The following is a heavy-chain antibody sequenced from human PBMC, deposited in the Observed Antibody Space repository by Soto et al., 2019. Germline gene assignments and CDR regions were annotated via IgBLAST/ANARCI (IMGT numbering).Heavy chain of an antibody. D-gene: IGHD2-21*02. V-gene: IGHV3-23*01. Sequence: PVGSLRLSCAASGFTFSSYTMSWVRQAPGKGLGWVSGISATGGSTYYADSVKGRFTFSRDNSKNTLYLQMNSLRAEDTAVYYCAKGFIRDCGGDCTVDTWGQGTLVTVSS. CDR2: ISATGGST. CDR1: GFTFSSYT. J-gene: IGHJ5*02. CDR3: AKGFIRDCGGDCTVDT.